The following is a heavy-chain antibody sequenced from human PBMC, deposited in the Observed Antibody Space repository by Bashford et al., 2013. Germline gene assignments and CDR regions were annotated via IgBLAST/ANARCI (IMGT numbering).Heavy chain of an antibody. Sequence: ASVKVSCKASGYTFASYGISWVRQAPGQGLEWMGWISPYKGNTNYAQKLQGRVTMTTDTSTSTAYMELSSLRSEDTAVYYCARAGVYYYDSSGPDYYYYGMDVWGQGTTVTVSS. D-gene: IGHD3-22*01. V-gene: IGHV1-18*04. J-gene: IGHJ6*02. CDR3: ARAGVYYYDSSGPDYYYYGMDV. CDR1: GYTFASYG. CDR2: ISPYKGNT.